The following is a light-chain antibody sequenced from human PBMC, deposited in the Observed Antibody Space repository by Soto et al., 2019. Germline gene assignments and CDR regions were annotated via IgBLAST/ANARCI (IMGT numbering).Light chain of an antibody. CDR1: QSVSSY. CDR3: LQNHISPYT. CDR2: DAS. Sequence: EIVLTQSPATLSLSPGERATLSCRASQSVSSYLAWYQQKPGQAPRLLIYDASNRATGIPARFSGSGSGTDFTLTISSLEPEDFAAYYCLQNHISPYTFGQGTKLEI. V-gene: IGKV3-11*01. J-gene: IGKJ2*01.